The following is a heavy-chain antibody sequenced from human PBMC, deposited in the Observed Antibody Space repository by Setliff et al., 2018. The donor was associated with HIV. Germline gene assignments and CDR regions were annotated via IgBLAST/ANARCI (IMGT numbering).Heavy chain of an antibody. D-gene: IGHD6-13*01. Sequence: ASVKVSCKASGYTFTGYYMHWVRQAPGQGLEWMGWINPNSGGTNYAQKFQGRVTMTRDTSISTAYMELSRLRSDDTAVYYCARDGINSDSSGWYSVNWFDPWGQGTLVTVS. V-gene: IGHV1-2*02. J-gene: IGHJ5*02. CDR3: ARDGINSDSSGWYSVNWFDP. CDR1: GYTFTGYY. CDR2: INPNSGGT.